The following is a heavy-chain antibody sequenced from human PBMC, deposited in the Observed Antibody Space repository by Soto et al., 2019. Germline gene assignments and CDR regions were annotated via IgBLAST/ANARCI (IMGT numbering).Heavy chain of an antibody. J-gene: IGHJ4*02. Sequence: SETLSLTCTVSDGSISSYYWSWIRQPPGKGLEWIGYIYGTGTINYAPSLKNRVTMSLHTSKNQFSLTLSSVTAADTAMYYCAGFSSGTYLFGLWGPGTLVTVSS. CDR2: IYGTGTI. CDR1: DGSISSYY. CDR3: AGFSSGTYLFGL. D-gene: IGHD1-26*01. V-gene: IGHV4-59*01.